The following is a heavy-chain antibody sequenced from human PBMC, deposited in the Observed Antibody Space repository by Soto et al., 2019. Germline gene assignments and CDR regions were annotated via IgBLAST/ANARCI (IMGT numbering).Heavy chain of an antibody. J-gene: IGHJ6*02. CDR1: GGTFSSYT. CDR3: ARDSPGVPYGSGSDDYYGMDV. Sequence: SVKVSCKASGGTFSSYTISWVRQAPGQGLEWMGRIIPILGIANYAQKFQGRVTITADKSTSTAYMELSSLRSEDTAVYYCARDSPGVPYGSGSDDYYGMDVWG. CDR2: IIPILGIA. V-gene: IGHV1-69*04. D-gene: IGHD3-10*01.